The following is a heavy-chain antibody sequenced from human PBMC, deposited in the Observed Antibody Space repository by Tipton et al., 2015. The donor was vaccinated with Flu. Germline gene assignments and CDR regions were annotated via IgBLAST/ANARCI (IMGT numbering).Heavy chain of an antibody. CDR1: GGSISSYY. J-gene: IGHJ6*03. D-gene: IGHD6-13*01. CDR2: IYYSGST. Sequence: PGLVKPSETLSLTCTVSGGSISSYYWSWIRQPPGKGLEWIGYIYYSGSTNYNPSLKSRVTISVDTSKNQFSLKLSSVTAADTAVYYCASGIAARSSSWYSYYYYYYMDVWGKGTTVTVSS. V-gene: IGHV4-59*01. CDR3: ASGIAARSSSWYSYYYYYYMDV.